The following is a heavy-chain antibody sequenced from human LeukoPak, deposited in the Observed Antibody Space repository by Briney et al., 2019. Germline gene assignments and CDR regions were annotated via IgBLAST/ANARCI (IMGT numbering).Heavy chain of an antibody. Sequence: GASVKVSCKASGYTFTSYYMHWVRQAPGQGLEWMGIINPSGGSTSYAQKFQGRVTMTRVMSTSTVYMELSSLRSEDTAVYYCARGSYGSGSYYPYLRYWGQGTLVTVSS. D-gene: IGHD3-10*01. V-gene: IGHV1-46*01. CDR3: ARGSYGSGSYYPYLRY. CDR1: GYTFTSYY. CDR2: INPSGGST. J-gene: IGHJ4*02.